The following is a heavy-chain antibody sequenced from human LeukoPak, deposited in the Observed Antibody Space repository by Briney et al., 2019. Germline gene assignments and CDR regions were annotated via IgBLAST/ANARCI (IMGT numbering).Heavy chain of an antibody. Sequence: QPGGSLRLSCAASGFTFSSYAMSWVRQAPGKGLEWVSAISGSGGSTYYADSVKGRFTISRDNSKNTLYLQMNSLRAEDTAVYCCAKRVNSGSYSFDYWGQGTLVTVSS. CDR3: AKRVNSGSYSFDY. D-gene: IGHD1-26*01. V-gene: IGHV3-23*01. CDR2: ISGSGGST. CDR1: GFTFSSYA. J-gene: IGHJ4*02.